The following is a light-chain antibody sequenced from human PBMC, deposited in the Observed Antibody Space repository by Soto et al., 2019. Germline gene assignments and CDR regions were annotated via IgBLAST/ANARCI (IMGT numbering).Light chain of an antibody. CDR2: DVT. CDR3: SSYTSSSTSYV. J-gene: IGLJ1*01. Sequence: QSALTQPASVSGSPGQSITISCTGTSSDVGGYKYVSWYQQHPGKAPKLMIYDVTNRPSGVSDRFSGSKSGNTASLTISGLQAEDEADYYGSSYTSSSTSYVFGTGTKVTVL. V-gene: IGLV2-14*01. CDR1: SSDVGGYKY.